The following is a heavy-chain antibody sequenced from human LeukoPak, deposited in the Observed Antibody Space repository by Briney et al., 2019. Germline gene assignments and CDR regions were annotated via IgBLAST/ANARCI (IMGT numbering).Heavy chain of an antibody. CDR2: IHSSGTT. J-gene: IGHJ4*02. V-gene: IGHV4-59*01. CDR1: DGSISSYY. Sequence: SETLSLTCIVADGSISSYYWSWIRQPPGKGLEWMGYIHSSGTTNYSPSLKSRITMSLDTSKNQFSLRLRSVTAADTAMYYCARATYISSRASQLGYWGQGTLVTVSS. CDR3: ARATYISSRASQLGY. D-gene: IGHD6-13*01.